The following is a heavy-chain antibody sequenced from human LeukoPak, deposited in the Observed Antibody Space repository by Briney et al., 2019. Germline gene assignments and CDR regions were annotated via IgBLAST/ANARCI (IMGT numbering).Heavy chain of an antibody. Sequence: GGSLRLSCAASGFTFSSHWMHWVRQAPGKGPVWVSRIISDGTSTSYADSVKGRFTISRDNAKNTLFLQMNSLRDEDTAVYYCARGHVPGSDRHWDYWGQGILVTVSS. CDR1: GFTFSSHW. CDR2: IISDGTST. D-gene: IGHD3-10*01. J-gene: IGHJ4*02. CDR3: ARGHVPGSDRHWDY. V-gene: IGHV3-74*01.